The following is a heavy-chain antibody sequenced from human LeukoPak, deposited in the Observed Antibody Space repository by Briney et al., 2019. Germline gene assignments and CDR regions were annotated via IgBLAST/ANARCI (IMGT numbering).Heavy chain of an antibody. CDR3: ARLSIFGAPLVGMDV. Sequence: ASVKVSCEASGYTFTSYDINWVRQATGQGLEWMGWMNPNSGNTGYAQKFQGRVTMTRNTSISTAYMELSSLRSEDTTVYYCARLSIFGAPLVGMDVWGQGTTVTVSS. D-gene: IGHD3-3*01. V-gene: IGHV1-8*01. CDR1: GYTFTSYD. J-gene: IGHJ6*02. CDR2: MNPNSGNT.